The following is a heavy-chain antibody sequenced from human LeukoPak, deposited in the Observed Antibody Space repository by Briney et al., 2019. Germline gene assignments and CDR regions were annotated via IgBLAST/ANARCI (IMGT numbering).Heavy chain of an antibody. J-gene: IGHJ1*01. CDR1: GFTFNTYS. CDR3: ARDREYFQY. CDR2: ISSGSSTI. V-gene: IGHV3-48*01. Sequence: GGSLRLSCAASGFTFNTYSMNWVRQAPGKGLEWISYISSGSSTIYYADSVKGRFTISRDNAKNSLYLQLNSLRVEDTAVYYCARDREYFQYWGQGTLVTVSS.